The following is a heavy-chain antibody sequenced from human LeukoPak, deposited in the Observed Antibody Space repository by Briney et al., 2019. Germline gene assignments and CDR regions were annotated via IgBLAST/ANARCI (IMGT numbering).Heavy chain of an antibody. CDR1: GGSISSSSYY. CDR2: IYYSGST. CDR3: ARDGGRYPHATFDI. Sequence: PSETLSLTCTVSGGSISSSSYYWGWIRQPPGKGLEWIGNIYYSGSTYYNPSLKSRVTISVDTSKDQFSLKLTSVTAADTAVYYCARDGGRYPHATFDIWGQGTMVTVSS. V-gene: IGHV4-39*07. D-gene: IGHD1-26*01. J-gene: IGHJ3*02.